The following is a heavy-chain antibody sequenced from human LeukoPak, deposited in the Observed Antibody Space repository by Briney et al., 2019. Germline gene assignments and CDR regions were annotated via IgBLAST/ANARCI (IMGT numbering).Heavy chain of an antibody. D-gene: IGHD3-9*01. CDR2: IYYSGST. CDR1: GGSISSYY. Sequence: SETLSLTCTVSGGSISSYYWSWIRQPPGKGLEWIGYIYYSGSTNYNPSLKSRVTISVDTSKNQFSLKLSSVTAADTAVYYCARASSGYYDILTGYYGNWFDPWGQGTLVTVSS. CDR3: ARASSGYYDILTGYYGNWFDP. V-gene: IGHV4-59*01. J-gene: IGHJ5*02.